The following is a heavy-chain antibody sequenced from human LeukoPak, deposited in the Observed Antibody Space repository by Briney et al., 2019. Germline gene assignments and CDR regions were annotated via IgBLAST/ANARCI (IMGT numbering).Heavy chain of an antibody. Sequence: NSSQTLSLTCAVSGGSISSGGYSWSWIRQPPGKGLEWIGYIYHSGSTYYNPSLKSRVTISVDRSKNQFSLKLSSVTAADTAVYYCARGVDDDYVAYYFDYWGQGTLVTVSS. V-gene: IGHV4-30-2*01. CDR1: GGSISSGGYS. CDR3: ARGVDDDYVAYYFDY. D-gene: IGHD4-17*01. J-gene: IGHJ4*02. CDR2: IYHSGST.